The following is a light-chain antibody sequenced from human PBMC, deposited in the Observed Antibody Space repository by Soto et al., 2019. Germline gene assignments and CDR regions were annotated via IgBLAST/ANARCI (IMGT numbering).Light chain of an antibody. CDR1: QSIRTY. V-gene: IGKV1-39*01. J-gene: IGKJ4*01. CDR2: TAS. CDR3: QQSFSFPS. Sequence: PTSLSASVGDRVTITCRASQSIRTYLNWYQQKPGKAPKLLINTASSLQSGVPSRFSGSGSGTDFTLTISSLQPEDIATYYCQQSFSFPSFGGGTKVDIK.